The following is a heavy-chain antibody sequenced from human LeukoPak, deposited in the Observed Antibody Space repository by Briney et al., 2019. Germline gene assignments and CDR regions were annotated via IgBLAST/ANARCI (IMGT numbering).Heavy chain of an antibody. CDR2: IIPILGIA. V-gene: IGHV1-69*04. CDR3: VLGGYSYGTPSDY. Sequence: ASVKVSCTASGGTFSSYAISWVRQAPGQRLEWMGRIIPILGIANYAQKFQGRVTITADKSTSTAYMELSSLRSEDTAVYYCVLGGYSYGTPSDYWGQGPLVTVSS. CDR1: GGTFSSYA. D-gene: IGHD5-18*01. J-gene: IGHJ4*02.